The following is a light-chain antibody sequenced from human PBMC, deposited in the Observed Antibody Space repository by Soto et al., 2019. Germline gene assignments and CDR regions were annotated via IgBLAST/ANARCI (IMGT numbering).Light chain of an antibody. Sequence: ESGLTQSPGTLSLSPGERATLSCRASQSVSSNSLAWYQHKPGQAPRLLIYGASSRATGIPDRFSGSGSGTDFTLTISRLEPEDFAVYYCQHYGSSLSITFGQGTRLEIK. CDR2: GAS. CDR3: QHYGSSLSIT. V-gene: IGKV3-20*01. CDR1: QSVSSNS. J-gene: IGKJ5*01.